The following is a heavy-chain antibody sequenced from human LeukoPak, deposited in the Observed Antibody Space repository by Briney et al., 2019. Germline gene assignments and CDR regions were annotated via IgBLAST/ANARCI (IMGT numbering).Heavy chain of an antibody. D-gene: IGHD6-13*01. V-gene: IGHV1-18*04. J-gene: IGHJ5*02. CDR2: ISAYNGNT. Sequence: ASVKVSCKASGYTFTGYYMHWVRQAPGQGLEWMGWISAYNGNTNYAQKLQGRVTMTTDTSTSTAYMELRSLRSDDTAVYYCARDPRSIAAAGKVSWFDPWGQGTLVTVSS. CDR3: ARDPRSIAAAGKVSWFDP. CDR1: GYTFTGYY.